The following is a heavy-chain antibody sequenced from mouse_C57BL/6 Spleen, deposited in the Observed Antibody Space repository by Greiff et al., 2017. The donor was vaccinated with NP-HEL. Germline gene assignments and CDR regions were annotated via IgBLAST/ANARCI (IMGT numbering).Heavy chain of an antibody. CDR3: ARQITTVVATSGDFDV. D-gene: IGHD1-1*01. V-gene: IGHV1-50*01. J-gene: IGHJ1*03. Sequence: VQLQQSGAELVKPGASVKLSCKASGYTFTSYWMQWVKQRPGQGLEWIGEIDPSDSYTNYNQKFKGKATLTVDTSSSTAYMQLSSLTSEDSAVYYGARQITTVVATSGDFDVWGTGTTVTVAS. CDR1: GYTFTSYW. CDR2: IDPSDSYT.